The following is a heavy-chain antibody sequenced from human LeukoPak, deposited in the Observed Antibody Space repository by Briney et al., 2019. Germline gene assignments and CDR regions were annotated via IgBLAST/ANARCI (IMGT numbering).Heavy chain of an antibody. V-gene: IGHV1-46*01. J-gene: IGHJ4*02. D-gene: IGHD3-22*01. CDR3: ARGLDSSGYYRY. CDR1: GYTFITHY. Sequence: ASVKVSCKASGYTFITHYIHWVRQAPGQGLEWVGIISPSDGTTNYIQEFQGRVTMTRDTSTSTVYMELSSLRTEDTAIYYCARGLDSSGYYRYWGQGTLVTVPS. CDR2: ISPSDGTT.